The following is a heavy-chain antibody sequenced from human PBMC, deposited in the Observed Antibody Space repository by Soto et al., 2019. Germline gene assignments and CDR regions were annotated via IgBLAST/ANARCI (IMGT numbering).Heavy chain of an antibody. CDR3: AGGRIVVAGSSAYYSMDV. CDR1: GGNPSNSA. V-gene: IGHV1-69*01. CDR2: IIPVFGII. Sequence: QVHLLLQSGAEVKKSGSSVKVACKASGGNPSNSAISWVRQAPGQGLEWMGGIIPVFGIISHAQNFQGRVTITADESKSTAYMELSSLRSEDTAVYFWAGGRIVVAGSSAYYSMDVWGQGTTVTVSS. D-gene: IGHD6-19*01. J-gene: IGHJ6*02.